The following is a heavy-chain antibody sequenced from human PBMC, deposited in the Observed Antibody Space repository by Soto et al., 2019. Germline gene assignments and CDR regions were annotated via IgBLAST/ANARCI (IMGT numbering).Heavy chain of an antibody. Sequence: GASVKVSCKASGGTFSSYAISWVRQAPGQGLEWMGGIIPIFGTANYAQKFQGRVTITADKSTSTAYMELSSLRSEDTAVYYCARAKQQLVSDWFDPWGQGTLVTVSS. J-gene: IGHJ5*02. D-gene: IGHD6-13*01. V-gene: IGHV1-69*06. CDR2: IIPIFGTA. CDR3: ARAKQQLVSDWFDP. CDR1: GGTFSSYA.